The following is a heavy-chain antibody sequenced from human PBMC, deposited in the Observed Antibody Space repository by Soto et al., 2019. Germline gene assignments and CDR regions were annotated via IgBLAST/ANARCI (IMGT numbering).Heavy chain of an antibody. D-gene: IGHD3-10*01. CDR3: VRPISLGAQLNDY. CDR1: GFTFSSYW. V-gene: IGHV3-74*01. CDR2: INSDGSST. J-gene: IGHJ4*02. Sequence: GGSLRLSCAASGFTFSSYWMHWVRQAPGKGLVWVSRINSDGSSTSYADSVKGRFTISRDNAKNTLYLQMNSLRAEDTAVYYWVRPISLGAQLNDYWGQGTLVTVSS.